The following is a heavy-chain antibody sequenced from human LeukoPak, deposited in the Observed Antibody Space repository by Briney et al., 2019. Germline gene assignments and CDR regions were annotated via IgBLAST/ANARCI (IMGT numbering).Heavy chain of an antibody. CDR3: ARRHRGYADALDI. V-gene: IGHV4-39*01. J-gene: IGHJ3*02. D-gene: IGHD3-10*01. Sequence: SESLSLTCTVSGGSISSSSYYWGWIRQPPGKGLEWIGSIYYSGSTYYNPSLKSRVTISVDTSKNQFSLKLSSVTAAGTAVYYCARRHRGYADALDIWGPGTMVIVSS. CDR1: GGSISSSSYY. CDR2: IYYSGST.